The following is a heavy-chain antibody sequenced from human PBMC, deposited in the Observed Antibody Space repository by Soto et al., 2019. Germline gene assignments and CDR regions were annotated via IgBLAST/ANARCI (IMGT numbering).Heavy chain of an antibody. CDR2: VSASNGKT. Sequence: QIQLVQSGSEVRMPGASVKVSCKASGYIFTTYSITWVRQAPGQGLEWMGWVSASNGKTNYAQKFEARVTMTTDTSTTTAYMELRNLRSDDTAVYYCAREAFGVYASWFYPWGQGTLVTVSS. CDR1: GYIFTTYS. CDR3: AREAFGVYASWFYP. J-gene: IGHJ5*02. D-gene: IGHD2-2*01. V-gene: IGHV1-18*04.